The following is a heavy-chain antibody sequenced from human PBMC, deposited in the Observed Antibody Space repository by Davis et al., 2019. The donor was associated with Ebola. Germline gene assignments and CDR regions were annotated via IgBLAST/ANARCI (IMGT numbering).Heavy chain of an antibody. J-gene: IGHJ4*02. CDR3: ARDGLWFGELLYSFFDY. CDR2: IYSGGST. Sequence: GGSLRLSCAASGFTVSSTYMSWVRQAPGKGLEWVAVIYSGGSTYYADSVKGRLTISRDNSKNMLYVQMNSLRAEDTAVYYCARDGLWFGELLYSFFDYWGQGTLVTVSS. D-gene: IGHD3-10*01. V-gene: IGHV3-66*01. CDR1: GFTVSSTY.